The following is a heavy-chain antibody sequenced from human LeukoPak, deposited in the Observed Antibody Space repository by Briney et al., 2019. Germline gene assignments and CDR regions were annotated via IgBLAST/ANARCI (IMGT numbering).Heavy chain of an antibody. V-gene: IGHV3-66*01. D-gene: IGHD3-16*01. Sequence: GGSLRLSCAASGFTVSSNYMSWVRQAPGKGLGWVSTICRGGSTHYAESEKRRFTISRDNSKNTLYLQMNSLRAEDTAVYYCGSGGDYFDYWGQGTLVTVSS. CDR3: GSGGDYFDY. J-gene: IGHJ4*02. CDR1: GFTVSSNY. CDR2: ICRGGST.